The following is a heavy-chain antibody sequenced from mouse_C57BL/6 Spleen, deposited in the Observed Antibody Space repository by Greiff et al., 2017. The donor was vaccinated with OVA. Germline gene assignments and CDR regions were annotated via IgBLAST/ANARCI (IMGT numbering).Heavy chain of an antibody. V-gene: IGHV1-55*01. D-gene: IGHD3-2*02. J-gene: IGHJ2*01. CDR2: IYPGRGST. CDR3: AREGAAQASDD. CDR1: GFTFTSYW. Sequence: VQLQQPGAELVKPGASVKMSCKASGFTFTSYWITWVKQRPGQGLEWLGDIYPGRGSTHYNEKFTSKATLTVDTTSSTAYMQLSSLASEDSACYECAREGAAQASDDWGQGTTLTVSS.